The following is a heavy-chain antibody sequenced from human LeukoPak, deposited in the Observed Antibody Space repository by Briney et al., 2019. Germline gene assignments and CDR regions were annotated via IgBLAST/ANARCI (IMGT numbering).Heavy chain of an antibody. D-gene: IGHD3-3*01. CDR1: GGSISSSSYY. CDR2: IHYSGST. J-gene: IGHJ4*02. CDR3: ARHSRSGLAPD. V-gene: IGHV4-39*01. Sequence: SETLSLTCTVSGGSISSSSYYWGWIRQPPGKGLEWIGSIHYSGSTYYNPSLKSRVTISVDTSKNQFSLKLSSVTAADTAVYYCARHSRSGLAPDWGQGTLVTVSS.